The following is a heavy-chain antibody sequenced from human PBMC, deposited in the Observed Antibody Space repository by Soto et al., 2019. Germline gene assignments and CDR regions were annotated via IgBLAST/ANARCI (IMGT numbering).Heavy chain of an antibody. D-gene: IGHD6-19*01. J-gene: IGHJ4*02. CDR3: ASEDYSSVWYSFDY. V-gene: IGHV3-7*01. CDR1: GFTFSSYW. Sequence: GGSLRLSCAASGFTFSSYWMSWVRQAPGKGLEWVANIKQDGSEKYYVDSVKGRFTISRDNAKNSLYLQMNSLRAEDTAVYYCASEDYSSVWYSFDYCGQGTLGTVSS. CDR2: IKQDGSEK.